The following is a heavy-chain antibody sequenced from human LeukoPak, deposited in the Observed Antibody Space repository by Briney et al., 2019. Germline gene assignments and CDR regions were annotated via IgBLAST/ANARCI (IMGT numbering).Heavy chain of an antibody. Sequence: SQTLSLTCTVSGGSISSGGYYWSWLRQHPGKGLGWIGYIYYSGSTYYNPSLKSRVTISVDTSKNQFSLKLSSVTAADTAVYYCAMSSGNIEVDYWGQGTLVTVSS. CDR2: IYYSGST. CDR1: GGSISSGGYY. J-gene: IGHJ4*02. D-gene: IGHD3-22*01. V-gene: IGHV4-31*03. CDR3: AMSSGNIEVDY.